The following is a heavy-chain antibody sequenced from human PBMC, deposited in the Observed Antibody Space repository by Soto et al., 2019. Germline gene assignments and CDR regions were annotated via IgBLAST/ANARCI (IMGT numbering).Heavy chain of an antibody. CDR3: AHGTFGGIIVAGAMDV. V-gene: IGHV2-5*02. J-gene: IGHJ6*02. CDR2: IYWDDDK. CDR1: GFSLSSTGVG. D-gene: IGHD3-16*02. Sequence: PTLVNPSQTLTLTCTFSGFSLSSTGVGVAWIRQPPGKALEWLAVIYWDDDKRYSTSLKNRLTVSKDTSKNQVVLTMTNVAPADTATYYCAHGTFGGIIVAGAMDVWGQGTTVTVSS.